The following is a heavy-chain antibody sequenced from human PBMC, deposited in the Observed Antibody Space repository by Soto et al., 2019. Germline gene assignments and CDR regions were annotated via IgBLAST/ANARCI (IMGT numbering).Heavy chain of an antibody. Sequence: GIIWVRQAPGQGLEWMGWISAYNGNTNYAQKLQGRVTMTTDTSTSTAYMELRSLRSDDTAVYYCARDTSNYFDYWGQGTPVTVSS. V-gene: IGHV1-18*01. CDR3: ARDTSNYFDY. CDR1: G. D-gene: IGHD2-2*01. CDR2: ISAYNGNT. J-gene: IGHJ4*02.